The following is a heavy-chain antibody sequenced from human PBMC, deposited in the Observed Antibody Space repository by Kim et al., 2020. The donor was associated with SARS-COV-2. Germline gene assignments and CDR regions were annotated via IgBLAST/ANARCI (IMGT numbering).Heavy chain of an antibody. CDR2: IKSKTDGGTT. CDR3: TTFPVRGLSAFDI. D-gene: IGHD6-19*01. V-gene: IGHV3-15*01. CDR1: RFTFSNAW. Sequence: GGSLRLSCAGSRFTFSNAWMSWVRQAPGKGLEWVGRIKSKTDGGTTEYAAPVKGRFTISRDDSKNTLYLQMSSLQTEDTAVYYCTTFPVRGLSAFDIWGQGTMVTV. J-gene: IGHJ3*02.